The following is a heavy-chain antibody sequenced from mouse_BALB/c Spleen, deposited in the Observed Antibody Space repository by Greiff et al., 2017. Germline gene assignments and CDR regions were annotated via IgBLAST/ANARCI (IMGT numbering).Heavy chain of an antibody. J-gene: IGHJ2*01. CDR1: GFTFSSYW. CDR2: IRLKSDNYAT. D-gene: IGHD1-1*01. V-gene: IGHV6-6*02. Sequence: EVKLEESGGGLVQPGGSMKLSCVASGFTFSSYWMSWVRQSPEKGLEWVAEIRLKSDNYATHYAESVKGKFTISRDDSKSRLYLQMNSLRAEDTGIYYCTTTVVADFDYWGQGTTLTVSS. CDR3: TTTVVADFDY.